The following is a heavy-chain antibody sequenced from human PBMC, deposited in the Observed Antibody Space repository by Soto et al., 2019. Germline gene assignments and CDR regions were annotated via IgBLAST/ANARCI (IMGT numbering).Heavy chain of an antibody. J-gene: IGHJ5*02. CDR1: GGSISSSSYY. CDR3: ARTIRFLEWFWFDP. D-gene: IGHD3-3*01. Sequence: SETLSLTCTVSGGSISSSSYYWGWIRQPPGKGLEWIGSIYYSGSTYYNPSLKSRVTISVDTSKKQFSLKLSSVTAADTAVYYCARTIRFLEWFWFDPWGQGTLVTVSS. V-gene: IGHV4-39*01. CDR2: IYYSGST.